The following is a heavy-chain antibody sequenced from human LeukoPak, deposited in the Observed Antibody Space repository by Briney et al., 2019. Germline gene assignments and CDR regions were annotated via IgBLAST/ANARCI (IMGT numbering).Heavy chain of an antibody. CDR2: IYYSGST. Sequence: PSETLSLTCTVSGGSISSSSYYWGWIRQPPGKGLEWIGSIYYSGSTYYNPSLKSRVTISVDTSKNQFSLKLSSVTAADTAVYYCAGGYSYGRYSFDYWGQGTLVTVSS. D-gene: IGHD5-18*01. V-gene: IGHV4-39*01. J-gene: IGHJ4*02. CDR3: AGGYSYGRYSFDY. CDR1: GGSISSSSYY.